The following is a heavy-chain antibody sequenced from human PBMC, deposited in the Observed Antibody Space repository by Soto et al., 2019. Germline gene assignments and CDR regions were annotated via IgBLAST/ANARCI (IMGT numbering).Heavy chain of an antibody. J-gene: IGHJ6*03. V-gene: IGHV3-23*01. D-gene: IGHD3-16*01. CDR3: AKFRGPSYSYYSMDV. Sequence: EVQLLESGGGLVQPGGSLRLSCAASGFTFGSYAMNWLRQAPGGGLECVSFISGSGRTTYYADSVKGRFTVSRDNSKNTLYLQMKSLRAEDTALYYCAKFRGPSYSYYSMDVWGKGTTVTVSS. CDR2: ISGSGRTT. CDR1: GFTFGSYA.